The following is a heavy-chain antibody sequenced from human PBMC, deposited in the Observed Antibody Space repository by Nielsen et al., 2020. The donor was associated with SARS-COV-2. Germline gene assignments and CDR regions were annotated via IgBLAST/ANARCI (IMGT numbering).Heavy chain of an antibody. V-gene: IGHV6-1*01. D-gene: IGHD5-18*01. J-gene: IGHJ5*02. CDR2: TYYRSKWNN. CDR3: ARGRYGNNWFNP. CDR1: GDSVSSNSAA. Sequence: SETLSLTCAISGDSVSSNSAAWNWIRQSPSRGLEWLGRTYYRSKWNNDYAVSVKSRITINTDTSQNQFSLQLDSVTPEDTVVYYCARGRYGNNWFNPWSQGTLVTVSS.